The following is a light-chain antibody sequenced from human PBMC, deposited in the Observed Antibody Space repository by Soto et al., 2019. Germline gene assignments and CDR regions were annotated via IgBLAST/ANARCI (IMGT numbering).Light chain of an antibody. CDR1: QSVSSSF. J-gene: IGKJ1*01. CDR2: GAS. Sequence: EIVLTQSPGTLSLSPGERATLSCRASQSVSSSFLAWYQQKPGQAPRLLIYGASSRATDIPDRFSGSGSGTDFNLTISRLEPEDFAVYYCLQYDSSPWTFGQGTKVEIK. CDR3: LQYDSSPWT. V-gene: IGKV3-20*01.